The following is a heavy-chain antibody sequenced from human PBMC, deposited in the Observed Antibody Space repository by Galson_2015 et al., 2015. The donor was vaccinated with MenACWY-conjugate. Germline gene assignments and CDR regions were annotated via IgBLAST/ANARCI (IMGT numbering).Heavy chain of an antibody. V-gene: IGHV3-74*01. CDR1: RFTFSSYW. CDR2: INSDGSGI. J-gene: IGHJ6*02. D-gene: IGHD6-13*01. CDR3: ATNVEAYSNSWVLYPGLDC. Sequence: SLRLSCAASRFTFSSYWMHWVRQAPGKGLVWVSRINSDGSGIRYADSVKGRFTISRDNAKNTLYLQMNILRAEDTAVYYCATNVEAYSNSWVLYPGLDCSGQGSAGTVSS.